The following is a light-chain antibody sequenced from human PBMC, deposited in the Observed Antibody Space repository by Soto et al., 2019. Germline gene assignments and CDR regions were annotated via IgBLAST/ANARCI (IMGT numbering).Light chain of an antibody. J-gene: IGKJ1*01. CDR3: QQYNNWPRT. V-gene: IGKV3-15*01. CDR2: GAS. CDR1: QSVGSN. Sequence: EIVMTQSPATLSVSPGERATLSCRASQSVGSNLAWSQQKPGQAPRLLIYGASTRATGIPARFSGSGSGTEFTLTISSLQSEDFAVYYCQQYNNWPRTFGQGTKVDIK.